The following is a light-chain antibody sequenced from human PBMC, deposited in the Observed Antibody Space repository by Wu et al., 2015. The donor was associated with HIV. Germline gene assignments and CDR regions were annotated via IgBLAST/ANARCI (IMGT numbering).Light chain of an antibody. J-gene: IGKJ3*01. CDR2: AAS. Sequence: EIVMTQSPATLFVSPGERATLSCRASQSISSNLAWYQQTPGQAPRLLIYAASTRATGIPARFSGSGSGTEFTLTISSMQSEDFVIYYCQQYHNWPPRITFGPGTRVDFK. V-gene: IGKV3-15*01. CDR1: QSISSN. CDR3: QQYHNWPPRIT.